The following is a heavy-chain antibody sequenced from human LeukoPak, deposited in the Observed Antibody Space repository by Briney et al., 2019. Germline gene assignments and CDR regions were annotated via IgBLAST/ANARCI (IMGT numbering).Heavy chain of an antibody. CDR1: GDSVSINSAA. CDR3: ARDRPSSATGHFDY. D-gene: IGHD1-14*01. V-gene: IGHV6-1*01. J-gene: IGHJ4*02. Sequence: SQTLSLTFAISGDSVSINSAAWNWLRQSPSRGLEWLGRTYYRSKWYNDYAGSVKSRITINPDTSKNQFSLQLNSVTPEDTAVYYCARDRPSSATGHFDYWGQGTLVTVSS. CDR2: TYYRSKWYN.